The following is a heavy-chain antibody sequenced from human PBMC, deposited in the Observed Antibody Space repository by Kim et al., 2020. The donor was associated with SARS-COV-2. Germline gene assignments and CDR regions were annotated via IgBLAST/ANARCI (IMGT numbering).Heavy chain of an antibody. CDR2: T. CDR3: ARHVTWLQIDY. D-gene: IGHD5-12*01. J-gene: IGHJ4*02. V-gene: IGHV4-59*08. Sequence: TNYTPPLKSRVTRSVDTSKNQFSLKLSSVTAADTAVYYCARHVTWLQIDYWGQGTLVTVSS.